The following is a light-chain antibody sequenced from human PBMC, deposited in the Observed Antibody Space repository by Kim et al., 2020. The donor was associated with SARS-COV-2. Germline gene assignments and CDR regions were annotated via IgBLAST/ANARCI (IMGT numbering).Light chain of an antibody. J-gene: IGKJ1*01. CDR2: SAS. Sequence: EIVMTQSPGTLSVFPGERATLSCRASQSIRSNLAWYQQKPGQAPRLLIYSASTRATGVPARFSGSGSGTEFTLTISSLQSEDFAVYYCQHSGAFGQGTKVDIK. CDR1: QSIRSN. CDR3: QHSGA. V-gene: IGKV3-15*01.